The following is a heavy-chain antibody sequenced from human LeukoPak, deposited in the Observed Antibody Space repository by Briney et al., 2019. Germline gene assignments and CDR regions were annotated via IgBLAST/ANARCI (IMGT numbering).Heavy chain of an antibody. V-gene: IGHV4-4*02. CDR2: IYHSGST. CDR3: ARGQYSYGYYPYYYGMDV. CDR1: GGSISSSNW. J-gene: IGHJ6*02. Sequence: PSGTLSLTCAVSGGSISSSNWWSWVRQPPGKGLEWIGEIYHSGSTNYNPSLKSRVTISVDKSKNQFSLKLSSVTAADTAVYYCARGQYSYGYYPYYYGMDVWGQGTTVTVSS. D-gene: IGHD5-18*01.